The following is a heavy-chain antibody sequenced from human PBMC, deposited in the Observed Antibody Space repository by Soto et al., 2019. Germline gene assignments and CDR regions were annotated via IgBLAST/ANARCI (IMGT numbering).Heavy chain of an antibody. V-gene: IGHV4-31*03. CDR3: ARDSRYYYDSSGNNAFDI. CDR2: IYYSGST. J-gene: IGHJ3*02. CDR1: GGSISSGGYY. Sequence: SETLSLTCTVSGGSISSGGYYWSWIRQHPGKGLEWIGYIYYSGSTYYNPSLKSRVTISVDTSKNQFSLKLSSVTAADTAVYYCARDSRYYYDSSGNNAFDIWGQGTMVT. D-gene: IGHD3-22*01.